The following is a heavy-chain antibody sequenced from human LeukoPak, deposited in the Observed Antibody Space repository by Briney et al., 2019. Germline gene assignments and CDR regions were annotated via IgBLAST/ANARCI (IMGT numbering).Heavy chain of an antibody. D-gene: IGHD3-22*01. Sequence: GESLKISCKGSGYSFTSYWIGGERQMPGKGLEWMGIIYPGDSDTRYSPSSQGQVTISADKSISTAYLQWSSLKASDTAMYYCARQSPAYYYDSSGYYYFDYWGQGTLVTVSS. J-gene: IGHJ4*02. CDR2: IYPGDSDT. V-gene: IGHV5-51*01. CDR1: GYSFTSYW. CDR3: ARQSPAYYYDSSGYYYFDY.